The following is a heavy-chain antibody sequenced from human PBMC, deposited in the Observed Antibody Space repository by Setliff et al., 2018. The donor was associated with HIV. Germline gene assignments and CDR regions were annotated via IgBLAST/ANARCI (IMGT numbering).Heavy chain of an antibody. V-gene: IGHV3-23*01. D-gene: IGHD3-22*01. J-gene: IGHJ4*02. CDR2: ISGTGADT. CDR3: AKDVYVAKYYYGSSGYSGSYYFDY. Sequence: PGGSLRLSCVASRFDFNNYWMCWVRQAPGKGLEWVSSISGTGADTYYADSVKGRFAISRDNSKNTLYLQMNSLRAEDTAVYYCAKDVYVAKYYYGSSGYSGSYYFDYWGQGTLVTVSS. CDR1: RFDFNNYW.